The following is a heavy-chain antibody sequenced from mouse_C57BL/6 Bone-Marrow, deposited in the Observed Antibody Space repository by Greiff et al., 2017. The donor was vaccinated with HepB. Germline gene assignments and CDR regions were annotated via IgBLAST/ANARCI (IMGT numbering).Heavy chain of an antibody. D-gene: IGHD1-2*01. Sequence: VQLQQSGAELVRPGASVTLSCKASGYTFTDYEMHWVKQTPVHGLEWIGAIDPETGGTAYNQKFKGKAILTADKSSCTAYMELRSLTSEDSAVYYCTREGITTAAYWGQGTLVTVSA. V-gene: IGHV1-15*01. CDR1: GYTFTDYE. CDR3: TREGITTAAY. CDR2: IDPETGGT. J-gene: IGHJ3*01.